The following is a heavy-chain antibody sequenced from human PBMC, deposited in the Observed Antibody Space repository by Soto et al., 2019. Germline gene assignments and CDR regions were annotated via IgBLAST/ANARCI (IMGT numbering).Heavy chain of an antibody. CDR1: GFTFSSYA. V-gene: IGHV3-23*01. CDR3: AGRTSGWYFDS. CDR2: ISGSGGST. J-gene: IGHJ4*02. D-gene: IGHD6-19*01. Sequence: EVQLLESGGGLVQPGGSLRLSCAASGFTFSSYAMSWVRQAPGKGLEWVSAISGSGGSTYYAASVKGRFTISRENSKNTLYLQMNSLRASDTAVSHRAGRTSGWYFDSWGRGTLVTVSS.